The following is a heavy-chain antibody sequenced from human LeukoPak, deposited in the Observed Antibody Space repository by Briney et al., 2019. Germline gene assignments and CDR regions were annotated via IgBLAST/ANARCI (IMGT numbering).Heavy chain of an antibody. V-gene: IGHV5-51*01. CDR3: ARHSPGRGVRGGWYTSYFDY. CDR2: IYPGDSDT. Sequence: GESLKISCKGSGYSFTSYWIGWVRQMPGKGLEWMGIIYPGDSDTRYSPSFQGQVTISADKSISTAYLQWSSLKASDTAMYYCARHSPGRGVRGGWYTSYFDYWGQGTLVTVSS. D-gene: IGHD6-19*01. CDR1: GYSFTSYW. J-gene: IGHJ4*02.